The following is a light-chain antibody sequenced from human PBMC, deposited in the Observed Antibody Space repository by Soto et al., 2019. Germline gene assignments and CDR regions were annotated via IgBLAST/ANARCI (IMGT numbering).Light chain of an antibody. J-gene: IGKJ1*01. CDR1: QNIYYN. CDR3: HQYHNLWA. V-gene: IGKV3-15*01. Sequence: LLMTQSPATVSVSPGESATLSCRASQNIYYNVAWYQQRPGQAPRLLIYRASTRATGVPARFSGSGSGTEFTLTISSLQPEDFTVYSCHQYHNLWAVGQGTKV. CDR2: RAS.